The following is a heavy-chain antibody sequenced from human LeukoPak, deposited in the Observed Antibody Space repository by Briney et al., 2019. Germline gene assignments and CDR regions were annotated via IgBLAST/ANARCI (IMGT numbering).Heavy chain of an antibody. Sequence: GGSLRLSCAASGFTFSSYSMNWVRQAPGKGLEWVSYISSSSSTIYYADSVKGRFTISRDNAKNSLYLQMNSLRAEDTAVYYCARDFQGYCSGGSCYTRDMDVWGKGTTVTVSS. J-gene: IGHJ6*03. CDR2: ISSSSSTI. D-gene: IGHD2-15*01. V-gene: IGHV3-48*01. CDR3: ARDFQGYCSGGSCYTRDMDV. CDR1: GFTFSSYS.